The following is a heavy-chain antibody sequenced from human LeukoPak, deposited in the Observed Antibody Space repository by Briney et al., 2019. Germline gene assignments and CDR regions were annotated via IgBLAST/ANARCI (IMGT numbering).Heavy chain of an antibody. Sequence: ASVKVSCKASGYTFTSYDINWVRQATGQGLEWMGWMNPNSGNTGYAQKFQGRVTMTRNTSISTAYMELSSLRSEDTAVYYCAREMNYYDSSGCNYYYGMDVWGQGTTVTVSS. CDR3: AREMNYYDSSGCNYYYGMDV. V-gene: IGHV1-8*01. J-gene: IGHJ6*02. D-gene: IGHD3-22*01. CDR1: GYTFTSYD. CDR2: MNPNSGNT.